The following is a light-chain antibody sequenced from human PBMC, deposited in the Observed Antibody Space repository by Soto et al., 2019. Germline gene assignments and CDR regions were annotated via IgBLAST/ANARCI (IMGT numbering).Light chain of an antibody. CDR3: LQYQSYWT. J-gene: IGKJ1*01. Sequence: DVQMTQSPSSLSASVGDRVTITCRASQGIRSNLNWYQQKPGQAPKRLIYGASTLQSGVPSRFGGSGSGTEFTLSITSLQPEDFATYYCLQYQSYWTFGQGTKVEVK. CDR2: GAS. V-gene: IGKV1-17*01. CDR1: QGIRSN.